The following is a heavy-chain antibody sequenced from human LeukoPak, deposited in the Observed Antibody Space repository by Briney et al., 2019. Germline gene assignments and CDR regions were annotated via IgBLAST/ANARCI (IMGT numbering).Heavy chain of an antibody. D-gene: IGHD2-21*02. J-gene: IGHJ6*02. CDR1: GFTFSSYG. CDR2: ISYDGSNK. Sequence: GGSLRLSCAASGFTFSSYGMHWVRQAPGKGLEWVAVISYDGSNKYYADSVKGRFTISRDNSKNTLYLQMNSLRAEDTAVYYCAKRGRVVTAISSYYGMDVWGQGTTVTVSS. V-gene: IGHV3-30*18. CDR3: AKRGRVVTAISSYYGMDV.